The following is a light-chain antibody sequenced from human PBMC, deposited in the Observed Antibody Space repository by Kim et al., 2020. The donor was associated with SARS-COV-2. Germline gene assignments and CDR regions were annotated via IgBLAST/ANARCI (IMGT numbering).Light chain of an antibody. V-gene: IGKV3-20*01. CDR1: QSVYGNY. CDR2: RAS. CDR3: QQYGSSPPYT. Sequence: PGERATLSCRASQSVYGNYLAWFQQKPGQAPRLLIYRASSRATDIPDRFSGSGSETDFTLTISRLEPEDFAVYYCQQYGSSPPYTFGQGTKLEIK. J-gene: IGKJ2*01.